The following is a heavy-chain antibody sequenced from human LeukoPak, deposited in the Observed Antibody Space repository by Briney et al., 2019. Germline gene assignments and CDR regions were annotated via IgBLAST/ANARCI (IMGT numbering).Heavy chain of an antibody. CDR2: ISSSTSYI. Sequence: GGSLRLSCAASGFIFSTYSMNWVRQAPGKGLEWVSSISSSTSYIYYADSVKGRFTISRDNAKNSLYLQMNSLRPEDTAVYYCARENSGSYYQFDCWGQGALVTVSS. D-gene: IGHD1-26*01. CDR3: ARENSGSYYQFDC. V-gene: IGHV3-21*01. J-gene: IGHJ4*02. CDR1: GFIFSTYS.